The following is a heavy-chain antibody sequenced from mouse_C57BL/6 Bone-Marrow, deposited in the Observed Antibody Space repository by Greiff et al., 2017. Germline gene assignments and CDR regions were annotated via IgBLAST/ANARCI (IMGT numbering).Heavy chain of an antibody. D-gene: IGHD4-1*01. CDR1: GYTFTSYT. Sequence: QVQLQQSGAELARPGASVKMSCKASGYTFTSYTMHWVKQRPGQGLEWIGYINPSSGYTKSNQKFKDKATLTADKSSSTAYMQLSSLTSEDSAIYYCARENNWDYFDYWGQGTTLTVSS. V-gene: IGHV1-4*01. CDR3: ARENNWDYFDY. CDR2: INPSSGYT. J-gene: IGHJ2*01.